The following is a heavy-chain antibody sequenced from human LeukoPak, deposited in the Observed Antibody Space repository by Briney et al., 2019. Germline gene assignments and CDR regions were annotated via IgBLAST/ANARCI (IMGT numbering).Heavy chain of an antibody. CDR3: ARDRRYCSGGSCYVPLFYYYYGVDV. Sequence: EASVKVSCKASGYTFTGYYMHWVRQAPGQGLEWMGWINPNSGGTNYAQKFQGRVIMTRDTSISTAYMELSRLRSDDTAVYYCARDRRYCSGGSCYVPLFYYYYGVDVWGQGTTVTVSS. CDR1: GYTFTGYY. CDR2: INPNSGGT. D-gene: IGHD2-15*01. V-gene: IGHV1-2*02. J-gene: IGHJ6*02.